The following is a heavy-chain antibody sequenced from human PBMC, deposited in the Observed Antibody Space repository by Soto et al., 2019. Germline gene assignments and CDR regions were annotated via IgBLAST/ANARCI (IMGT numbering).Heavy chain of an antibody. D-gene: IGHD2-15*01. J-gene: IGHJ6*02. Sequence: QVQLVQSGVEVKKPGASVKVSCKASGYTFISPGITGGRQPPEQGLEWMGWISGKNGNTNYAQKLQGRVTLTTDTSTSTAYMELRSLRSDDTAVYYCARVSSSIVVVPDYGMDVWGQGTTVTVSS. CDR1: GYTFISPG. CDR3: ARVSSSIVVVPDYGMDV. V-gene: IGHV1-18*04. CDR2: ISGKNGNT.